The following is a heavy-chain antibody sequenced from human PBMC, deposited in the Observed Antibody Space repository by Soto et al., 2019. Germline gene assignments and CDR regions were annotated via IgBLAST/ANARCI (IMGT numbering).Heavy chain of an antibody. V-gene: IGHV4-59*01. Sequence: QVQLQESGPGLVKPSETLSLTCTVSGDSISNYYWSWIRKPPGKGLAWIVYFSYRGSTNYTPALTSRVTTSVDTSKTQFSLNVSSVTAADTAVYYCTRVGAPYCSVATCPLAYWGQGALITFSS. CDR1: GDSISNYY. CDR2: FSYRGST. D-gene: IGHD2-15*01. J-gene: IGHJ4*02. CDR3: TRVGAPYCSVATCPLAY.